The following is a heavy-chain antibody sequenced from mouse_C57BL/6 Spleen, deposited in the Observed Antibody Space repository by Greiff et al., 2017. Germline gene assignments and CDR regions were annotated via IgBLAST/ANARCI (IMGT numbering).Heavy chain of an antibody. CDR3: ARTDYGSRHRYVDV. D-gene: IGHD1-1*01. Sequence: VQLQESGAELVKPGASVKISCKASGYAFSSYWMNWVKQRPGKGLEWIGQIYPGDGDTNYNGKFKGKATLTADKSSSTAYMQLSSLTSEDSAVYFCARTDYGSRHRYVDVWGTGTTVTVSS. V-gene: IGHV1-80*01. CDR2: IYPGDGDT. CDR1: GYAFSSYW. J-gene: IGHJ1*03.